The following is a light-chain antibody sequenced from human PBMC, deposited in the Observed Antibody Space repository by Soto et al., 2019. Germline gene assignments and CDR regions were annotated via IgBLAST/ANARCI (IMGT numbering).Light chain of an antibody. CDR2: GAS. CDR3: QQYGSSPT. CDR1: QNVGNN. Sequence: IVLTQSPGTLSLSPGERATLSFRASQNVGNNLVWYQQKPGQAPRLLIYGASSRATGIPDRFSGSGSGTDFTLTISRLEPEDFAVYYCQQYGSSPTFGQGTKVDIK. J-gene: IGKJ1*01. V-gene: IGKV3-20*01.